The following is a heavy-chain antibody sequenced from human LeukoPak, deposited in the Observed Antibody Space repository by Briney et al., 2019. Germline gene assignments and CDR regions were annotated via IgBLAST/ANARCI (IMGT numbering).Heavy chain of an antibody. D-gene: IGHD6-19*01. J-gene: IGHJ5*02. V-gene: IGHV1-18*01. CDR2: ISAYSGNT. Sequence: ASVKVSCKASGYTLTTYGLSWVRQAPGQGLEWMGWISAYSGNTNYAQKFQGRVTMTTDTSASTAYMELWSLTSDDTALYYCARDLHSSGWYWFDTWGQGTLATVSS. CDR3: ARDLHSSGWYWFDT. CDR1: GYTLTTYG.